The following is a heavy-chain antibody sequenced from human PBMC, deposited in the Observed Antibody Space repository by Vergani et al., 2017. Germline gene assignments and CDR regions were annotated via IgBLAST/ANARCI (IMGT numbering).Heavy chain of an antibody. J-gene: IGHJ6*02. CDR3: AKDPYSSSYAILGYYYYGMDV. CDR2: ISGSGGST. V-gene: IGHV3-23*04. Sequence: VQLVESGGGLVQPGGSLRLSCAASGFTFSSYAMSWVRQAPGKGLEWVSAISGSGGSTYYADSVKGRFTISRDNSKNTLYLQMNSLRAEDTAVYYCAKDPYSSSYAILGYYYYGMDVWGQGTTVTVSS. D-gene: IGHD6-13*01. CDR1: GFTFSSYA.